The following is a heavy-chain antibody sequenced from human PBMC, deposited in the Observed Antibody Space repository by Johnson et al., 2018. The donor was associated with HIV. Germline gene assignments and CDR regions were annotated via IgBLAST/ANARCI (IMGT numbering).Heavy chain of an antibody. V-gene: IGHV3-11*01. CDR3: ARDLRWSYDAFDI. CDR2: ISGSDGAI. D-gene: IGHD5-24*01. Sequence: QVQLVESGGGLIRPGGSLRLSCAASGFTVSAYYMNWIRQAPGKGLEWVSYISGSDGAIWYADSVKGRFTVSRDNAKNSFYLQMNSLRAEDTAVYYCARDLRWSYDAFDIWGQGTMVTVSS. J-gene: IGHJ3*02. CDR1: GFTVSAYY.